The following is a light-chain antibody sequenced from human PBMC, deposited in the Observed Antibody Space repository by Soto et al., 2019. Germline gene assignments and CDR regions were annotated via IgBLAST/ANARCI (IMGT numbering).Light chain of an antibody. CDR2: GAT. V-gene: IGKV3-15*01. Sequence: EILLTQSPATLSVSPGETATLSCRASQNVLSDLAWYQQKPGQAPRLLVYGATTRATDAPAKFRGSGSGTEFRLTIILLQSEDFATYYCQQYRSCPRTFGQGSKVQI. CDR1: QNVLSD. J-gene: IGKJ1*01. CDR3: QQYRSCPRT.